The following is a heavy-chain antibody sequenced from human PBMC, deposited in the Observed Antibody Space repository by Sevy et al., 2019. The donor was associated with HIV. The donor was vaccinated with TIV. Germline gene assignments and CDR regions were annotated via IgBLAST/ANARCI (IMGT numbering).Heavy chain of an antibody. CDR1: GYTFTSYG. CDR3: ARVYCSGGSCHWYYGMDV. CDR2: ISAYNGNT. V-gene: IGHV1-18*01. J-gene: IGHJ6*02. Sequence: ASVKVSCKASGYTFTSYGISWVRQAPGQGLEWMGWISAYNGNTNYAQKLQGRVTMTTDTSTSTAYMELRSRRSDDTAVYYCARVYCSGGSCHWYYGMDVWGQGTTVTVS. D-gene: IGHD2-15*01.